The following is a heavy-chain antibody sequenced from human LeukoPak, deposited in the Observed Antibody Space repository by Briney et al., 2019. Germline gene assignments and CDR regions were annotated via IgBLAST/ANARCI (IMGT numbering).Heavy chain of an antibody. CDR2: IYTSGST. J-gene: IGHJ4*02. V-gene: IGHV4-59*10. Sequence: SETLSLTCAVYGGSFSSYYWSWIRQPAGKGLEWIGRIYTSGSTNYNPSLKSRVTMSVDTSKNQFSLKLSSVTAADTAVYYCARGPTTVTTEYFDYWGQGTLVTVSS. CDR3: ARGPTTVTTEYFDY. D-gene: IGHD4-17*01. CDR1: GGSFSSYY.